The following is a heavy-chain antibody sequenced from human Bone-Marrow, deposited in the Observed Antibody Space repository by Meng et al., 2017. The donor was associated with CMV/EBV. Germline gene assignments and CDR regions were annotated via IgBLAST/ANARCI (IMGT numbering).Heavy chain of an antibody. CDR1: GFTFDDYG. V-gene: IGHV3-74*01. CDR3: ARGGQLAHY. D-gene: IGHD6-6*01. Sequence: GESLKISCAASGFTFDDYGMSWVRQAPGKGLVWVSRINSDGSSTSYADSVKGRFTISRDNAKNTLYLQMNSLRAEDTAVYYCARGGQLAHYWGQGTLVTVS. CDR2: INSDGSST. J-gene: IGHJ4*02.